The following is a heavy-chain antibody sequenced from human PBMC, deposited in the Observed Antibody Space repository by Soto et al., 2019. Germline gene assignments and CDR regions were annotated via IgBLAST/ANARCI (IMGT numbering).Heavy chain of an antibody. D-gene: IGHD2-2*01. CDR3: AKEEANTWGVPAVSPPDV. CDR1: GFTFSNHW. J-gene: IGHJ6*02. CDR2: IKQDGSEE. V-gene: IGHV3-7*03. Sequence: GGSLRLSCEASGFTFSNHWMTWVRQTPGKGLEWVANIKQDGSEEYYVNSVKGRFSISRDNAKNSLFLQMTNLRAEDTAVYYCAKEEANTWGVPAVSPPDVWGQGTTVTVSS.